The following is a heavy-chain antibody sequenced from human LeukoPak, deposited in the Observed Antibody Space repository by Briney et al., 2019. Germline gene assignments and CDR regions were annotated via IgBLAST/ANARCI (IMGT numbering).Heavy chain of an antibody. J-gene: IGHJ6*03. V-gene: IGHV4-59*01. Sequence: SETLSLTCTVSGGSINTYYWNWIRQSPGKELEWIGSFSSSGSPDYNPSLRSRITMSVDTSNNQVSLSLSSVTAADTALYYCARRAAGRGVSYNYYYLDVWGKGTTVTVSS. CDR3: ARRAAGRGVSYNYYYLDV. CDR2: FSSSGSP. CDR1: GGSINTYY. D-gene: IGHD6-13*01.